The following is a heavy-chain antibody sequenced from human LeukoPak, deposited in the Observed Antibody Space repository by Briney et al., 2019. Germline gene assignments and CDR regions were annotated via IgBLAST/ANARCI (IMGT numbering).Heavy chain of an antibody. J-gene: IGHJ4*02. V-gene: IGHV3-7*01. CDR3: GRGWPGYTSPLDY. Sequence: GGSLRLSCEASGFTFSSYWMSWVRQAPGEGLKWVATINQDGSEKHYVDSVKGRFIISRDNAKNSLFLQMNSLRAEDTAVYYCGRGWPGYTSPLDYWGQGILVAVSS. CDR2: INQDGSEK. CDR1: GFTFSSYW. D-gene: IGHD5-12*01.